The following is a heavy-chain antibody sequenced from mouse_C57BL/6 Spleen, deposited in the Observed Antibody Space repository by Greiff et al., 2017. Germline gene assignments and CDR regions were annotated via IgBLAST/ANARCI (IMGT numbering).Heavy chain of an antibody. CDR1: GYTFTSYW. J-gene: IGHJ4*01. Sequence: VKLQQPGAELVKPGASVKLSCKASGYTFTSYWMHWVKQRPGRGLEWIGRIDPNSGGTKYNKKFKSKATLTVDKPSSTAYMQLSSLTSEDSAVYYCASQGLLYGRSPGYYAMDYWGQGTSVTVSS. D-gene: IGHD1-1*01. V-gene: IGHV1-72*01. CDR2: IDPNSGGT. CDR3: ASQGLLYGRSPGYYAMDY.